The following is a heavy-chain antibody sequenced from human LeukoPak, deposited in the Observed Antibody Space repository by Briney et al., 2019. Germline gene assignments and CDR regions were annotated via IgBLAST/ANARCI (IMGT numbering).Heavy chain of an antibody. J-gene: IGHJ6*02. V-gene: IGHV4-34*01. CDR1: GGSFSGYY. Sequence: SETLSLTCAVYGGSFSGYYWSWIRQPPGKGLEWIGEINHSGSTNYNPSLKSRVTISVDTSKNQFSLKLSSVTAADTAVYYCATGGYGDSYYYYYGMDVWGQGTTVTASS. CDR2: INHSGST. D-gene: IGHD4-17*01. CDR3: ATGGYGDSYYYYYGMDV.